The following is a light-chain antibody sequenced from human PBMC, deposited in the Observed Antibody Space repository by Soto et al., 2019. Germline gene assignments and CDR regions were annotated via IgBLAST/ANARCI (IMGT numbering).Light chain of an antibody. J-gene: IGKJ5*01. CDR3: QQYGSSHRIT. Sequence: EIVLTQSPGTLSLSPGERATLSSRASQSVSSSYLAWYQQKPGQATRLIIYGASSRANGIPDRFSGSVSGTDFTLTLRRLEPEDFAVYYCQQYGSSHRITFGQGTRLEIK. CDR2: GAS. CDR1: QSVSSSY. V-gene: IGKV3-20*01.